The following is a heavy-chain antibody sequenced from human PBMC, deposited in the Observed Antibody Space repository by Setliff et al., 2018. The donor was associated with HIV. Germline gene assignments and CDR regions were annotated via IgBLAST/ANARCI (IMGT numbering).Heavy chain of an antibody. J-gene: IGHJ6*04. V-gene: IGHV1-69*13. D-gene: IGHD2-15*01. CDR3: ARVPPYGGNSGMDV. Sequence: GASVKVSCKASGGNFRFYAFSWVRQAPGQGLEWMGGIIPMFVTANYAQKFQDRVTITADESTSTAYMELSSLRSEDTAVYYCARVPPYGGNSGMDVWGKGTTVTVSS. CDR1: GGNFRFYA. CDR2: IIPMFVTA.